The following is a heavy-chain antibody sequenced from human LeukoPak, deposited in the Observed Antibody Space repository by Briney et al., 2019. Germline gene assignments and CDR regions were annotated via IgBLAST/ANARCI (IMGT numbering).Heavy chain of an antibody. V-gene: IGHV3-48*04. J-gene: IGHJ6*03. Sequence: GGALRLSCAASGFTFSSYAMNWVRQAPGKGLEWVSYISSSSSTIYYADSVKGRFTTSRDNAKNSLYLQMNSLRAEDTAVYYCARESGYCSSTSCYYGYMDVWGKGTTVTVSS. CDR3: ARESGYCSSTSCYYGYMDV. D-gene: IGHD2-2*01. CDR1: GFTFSSYA. CDR2: ISSSSSTI.